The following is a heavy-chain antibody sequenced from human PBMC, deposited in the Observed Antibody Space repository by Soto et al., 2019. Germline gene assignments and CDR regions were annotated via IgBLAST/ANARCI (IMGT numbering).Heavy chain of an antibody. CDR1: GFTFRTYC. Sequence: EVQLVESGGGLVQPGGSLRLSCAASGFTFRTYCLSWVRQVPGKGLEWVANINLDGSKKNYVDSEKGRFTISRDNARTSLYLQMSSLRAEVTALYYCARDGTTSWYSYDYHGMDVWGPGTRVTGSS. V-gene: IGHV3-7*05. J-gene: IGHJ6*02. D-gene: IGHD5-18*01. CDR2: INLDGSKK. CDR3: ARDGTTSWYSYDYHGMDV.